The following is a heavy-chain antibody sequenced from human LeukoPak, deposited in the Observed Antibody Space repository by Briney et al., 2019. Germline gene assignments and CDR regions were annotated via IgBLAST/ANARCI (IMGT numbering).Heavy chain of an antibody. CDR3: ARGVLYSSSWFDY. CDR2: IYYSGNT. CDR1: GGSISSSSYY. Sequence: SQTLSLTCTVSGGSISSSSYYWGWIRQPPGKGLEWIGSIYYSGNTYYNPSLKSRVTLSISTSKSQFSLKAGSVPTAGPAVHDCARGVLYSSSWFDYWGQGTLVTVSS. V-gene: IGHV4-39*07. D-gene: IGHD6-13*01. J-gene: IGHJ4*02.